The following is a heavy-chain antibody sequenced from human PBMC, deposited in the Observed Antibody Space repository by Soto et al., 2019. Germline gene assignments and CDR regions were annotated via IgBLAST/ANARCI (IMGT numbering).Heavy chain of an antibody. V-gene: IGHV1-69*13. D-gene: IGHD3-22*01. CDR3: ARVGPAHYYDSSGYYSPLDY. CDR2: IIPMFGTA. Sequence: ASVKVSCKASGGTLSSYTFNLVRQAPGQGLEWMGGIIPMFGTANYAQKFKGRVTITAGESTSTVYMELSSLRSEDTAVYYCARVGPAHYYDSSGYYSPLDYWGQGTLVTVSS. CDR1: GGTLSSYT. J-gene: IGHJ4*02.